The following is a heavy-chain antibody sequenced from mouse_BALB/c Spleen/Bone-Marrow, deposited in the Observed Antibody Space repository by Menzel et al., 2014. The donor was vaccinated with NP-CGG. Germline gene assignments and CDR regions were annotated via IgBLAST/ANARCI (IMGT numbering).Heavy chain of an antibody. J-gene: IGHJ2*01. V-gene: IGHV14-3*02. CDR2: IDPANGNT. D-gene: IGHD1-2*01. CDR3: ARYYYGYYFDY. Sequence: EVKVVESGAELVKPGASVKLSCTASGFNIKDTYMHWVKLRPEQGLVWIGRIDPANGNTKYDPKFQGKATITADTSSNTAYLQLSSLTSEDTAVYYCARYYYGYYFDYWGQGTTLTVSS. CDR1: GFNIKDTY.